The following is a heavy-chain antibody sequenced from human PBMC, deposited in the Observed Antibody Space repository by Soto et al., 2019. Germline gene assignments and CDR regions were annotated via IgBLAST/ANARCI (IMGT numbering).Heavy chain of an antibody. D-gene: IGHD2-2*01. Sequence: EVQLVESGGGLVQPGRSLRLSCAASGFTFDDYAMHWVRQAPGKGLEWVSGISWNSGSIGYADSVKGRFTISRDNAKNSLYLQMNSLRAEDTALYYCAKGPGGYCSSTSCYEGVDMDVWGKGTTVTVSS. CDR3: AKGPGGYCSSTSCYEGVDMDV. J-gene: IGHJ6*03. CDR1: GFTFDDYA. V-gene: IGHV3-9*01. CDR2: ISWNSGSI.